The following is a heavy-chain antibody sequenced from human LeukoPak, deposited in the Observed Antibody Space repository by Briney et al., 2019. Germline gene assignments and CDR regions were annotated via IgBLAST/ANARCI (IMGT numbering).Heavy chain of an antibody. CDR2: IIPIFGTA. V-gene: IGHV1-69*13. CDR3: ARGPLLFFFDY. Sequence: RASVKVSCKASGYTFTSYGISWVRQAPGQGLEWMGGIIPIFGTANYAQKFQGRVTITADESTSTAYMELSSLRSEDTAVYYCARGPLLFFFDYWGQGTLVTVSS. J-gene: IGHJ4*02. D-gene: IGHD2-21*02. CDR1: GYTFTSYG.